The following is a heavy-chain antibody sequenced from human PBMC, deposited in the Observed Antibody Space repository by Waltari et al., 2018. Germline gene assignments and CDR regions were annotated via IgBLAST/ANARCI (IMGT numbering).Heavy chain of an antibody. Sequence: EVQLVESGGGLVQPGGSLRLSCAASGFTFSSYSMNWVRQAPGKGLEWVSYISSSSSTINYADSGKGRLTISRDNAKNSLYLQMNSLRAEDTAVYYCARDGNIAAAGLDYWGQGTLVTVSS. J-gene: IGHJ4*02. CDR2: ISSSSSTI. CDR3: ARDGNIAAAGLDY. CDR1: GFTFSSYS. D-gene: IGHD6-13*01. V-gene: IGHV3-48*04.